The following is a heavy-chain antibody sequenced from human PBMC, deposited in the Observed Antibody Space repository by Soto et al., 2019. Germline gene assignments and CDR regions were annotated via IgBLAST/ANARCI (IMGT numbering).Heavy chain of an antibody. CDR2: IIPMLGIR. D-gene: IGHD2-21*01. Sequence: QVQLVQSGAEVKKPGSSVKVSCKDSGGTFSTYSMFWVRQAPGQGLAWMGRIIPMLGIRNYAQRFQDRVTIPADKSTATAHMELSSLRSEDTALYYCTIGSWSGEVFDIWGQGTMVTVSS. V-gene: IGHV1-69*02. CDR3: TIGSWSGEVFDI. CDR1: GGTFSTYS. J-gene: IGHJ3*02.